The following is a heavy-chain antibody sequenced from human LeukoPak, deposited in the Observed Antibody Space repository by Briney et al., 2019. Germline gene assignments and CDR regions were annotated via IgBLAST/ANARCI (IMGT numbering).Heavy chain of an antibody. J-gene: IGHJ6*03. CDR2: IIPIFDTT. Sequence: GASVKVSCKASGGTFSSYAISWVRQAPGQGLEWMGGIIPIFDTTNYAQKFQGRVTITADESTSTAYMELSSLRSEDTAVYYCAREDGNYPPDSPGYYYYYMDVWGKGTTVTVSS. V-gene: IGHV1-69*13. CDR1: GGTFSSYA. D-gene: IGHD4-17*01. CDR3: AREDGNYPPDSPGYYYYYMDV.